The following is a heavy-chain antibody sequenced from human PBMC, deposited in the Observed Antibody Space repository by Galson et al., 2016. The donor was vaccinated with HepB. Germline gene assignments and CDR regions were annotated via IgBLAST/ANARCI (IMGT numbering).Heavy chain of an antibody. CDR3: TTGAASCGTYLCTSDY. CDR2: INPKSGNT. CDR1: GYSFTTKD. J-gene: IGHJ4*02. V-gene: IGHV1-8*01. D-gene: IGHD1-26*01. Sequence: SVKVSCKASGYSFTTKDINWVRQAPGQGLEWMGWINPKSGNTGSARRLHGRVTMTRSTSISTAYMELDSLTSDDTAVYYCTTGAASCGTYLCTSDYWGQGTLVTVSS.